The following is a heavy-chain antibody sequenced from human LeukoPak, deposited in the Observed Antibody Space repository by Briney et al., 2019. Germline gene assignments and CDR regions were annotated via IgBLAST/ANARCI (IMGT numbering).Heavy chain of an antibody. CDR2: IIPIFGTA. J-gene: IGHJ3*02. CDR1: GGTFSSYA. CDR3: ARHCSGGNCYGVADI. Sequence: SVMVSCKASGGTFSSYAISWVRQAPGQGLEWMGGIIPIFGTANYAQKFQGRVTITADESTSTAYMELSSLRSEDTAVYYCARHCSGGNCYGVADIWGQGTVVTVSS. D-gene: IGHD2-15*01. V-gene: IGHV1-69*01.